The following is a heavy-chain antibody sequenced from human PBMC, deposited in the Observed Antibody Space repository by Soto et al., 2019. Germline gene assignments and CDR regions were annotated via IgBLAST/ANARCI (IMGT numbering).Heavy chain of an antibody. CDR2: IYWNDDK. D-gene: IGHD3-22*01. Sequence: EWLALIYWNDDKRYSPSLKSRLTITKDTSKNQVVLTMTNMDPVDTATYYCAHSVIQFDYWGQGTLVTVSS. J-gene: IGHJ4*02. CDR3: AHSVIQFDY. V-gene: IGHV2-5*01.